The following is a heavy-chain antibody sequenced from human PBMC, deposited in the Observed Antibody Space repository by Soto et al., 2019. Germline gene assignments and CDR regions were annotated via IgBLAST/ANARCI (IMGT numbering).Heavy chain of an antibody. Sequence: QVQLVQSGAEVKKPGASVKVSCKASGYTFTSYDINWVRQATGQGLEWMGWMNPNSGNTGYAQKFEGRGTMTMNTAISTAYMELSSLRSEDTAVYYCARFSSTSLAYYYYYMDVWGKGTTVTVSS. D-gene: IGHD2-2*01. CDR1: GYTFTSYD. CDR3: ARFSSTSLAYYYYYMDV. V-gene: IGHV1-8*01. J-gene: IGHJ6*03. CDR2: MNPNSGNT.